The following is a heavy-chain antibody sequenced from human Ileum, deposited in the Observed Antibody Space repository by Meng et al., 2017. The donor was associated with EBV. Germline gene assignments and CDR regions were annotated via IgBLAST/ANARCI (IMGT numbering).Heavy chain of an antibody. CDR1: GDSISSDIW. Sequence: QVELEESGPGLVKPSGTLSLTCTVSGDSISSDIWCSWVRPPPGKGLEWIGEVYHRGDTNYNPSLNSRVDISVDKSKNQFYLSLFSVTAADTAVYYCGRDQGRELINHWGQGTLVTVSS. D-gene: IGHD1-7*01. V-gene: IGHV4-4*02. CDR3: GRDQGRELINH. CDR2: VYHRGDT. J-gene: IGHJ4*02.